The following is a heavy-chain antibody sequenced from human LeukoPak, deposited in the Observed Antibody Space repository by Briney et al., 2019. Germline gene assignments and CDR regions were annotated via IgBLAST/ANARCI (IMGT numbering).Heavy chain of an antibody. J-gene: IGHJ4*02. V-gene: IGHV3-33*01. D-gene: IGHD2-21*02. CDR2: IWYDGSNK. CDR3: ARDILAYCGGDCYPAFGY. CDR1: GFTFSSYG. Sequence: GGSLRLSCAASGFTFSSYGMHWVRQAPGKGLEWVAVIWYDGSNKYYADSVKGRFTFSRDNSKNTLYLQMNSLRAEDTAVYYCARDILAYCGGDCYPAFGYWGQGTLVTVSS.